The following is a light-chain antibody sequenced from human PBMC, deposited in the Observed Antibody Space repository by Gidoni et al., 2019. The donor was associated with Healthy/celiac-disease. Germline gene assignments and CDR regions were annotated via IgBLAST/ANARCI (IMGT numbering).Light chain of an antibody. CDR1: QSITTS. CDR2: AAP. J-gene: IGKJ2*01. V-gene: IGKV1-39*01. Sequence: DIQMTQSPSSLSASVGDRVTITCRASQSITTSLNWYQEKPGKAPKLLIYAAPRLQSGVPSRFSGSGSGTDFTLTISSLQPEDFATYYCQQTYSTPLFGQXTKLEIK. CDR3: QQTYSTPL.